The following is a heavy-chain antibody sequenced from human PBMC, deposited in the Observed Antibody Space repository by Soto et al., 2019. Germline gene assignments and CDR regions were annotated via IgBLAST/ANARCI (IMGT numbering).Heavy chain of an antibody. D-gene: IGHD6-19*01. CDR2: ISYDGSNK. Sequence: QGQLVESGGGVVQPGRSLRLSCAASGFTFSSYAVHWVRQAPGKGLEWVAVISYDGSNKYYADSVKGRCTISRDNSKNTLYLQMNSLRAEDTAVYYCARDGSPGRSFPKSWGQGPMVNVSP. CDR1: GFTFSSYA. V-gene: IGHV3-30-3*01. CDR3: ARDGSPGRSFPKS. J-gene: IGHJ4*02.